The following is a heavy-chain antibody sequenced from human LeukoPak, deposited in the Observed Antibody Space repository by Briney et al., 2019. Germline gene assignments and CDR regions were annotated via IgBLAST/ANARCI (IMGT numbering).Heavy chain of an antibody. V-gene: IGHV3-7*01. J-gene: IGHJ4*02. CDR2: MREDGSVI. Sequence: GGSLRLSCAASGFPFDVQTMSWVRQAPGKGLDSVASMREDGSVIYYVDSVKGRFTISRGNPKNSLYLQMSSLRAEGTAVYYCARGGATRGRFENWGQGALVTVSS. CDR3: ARGGATRGRFEN. D-gene: IGHD1-26*01. CDR1: GFPFDVQT.